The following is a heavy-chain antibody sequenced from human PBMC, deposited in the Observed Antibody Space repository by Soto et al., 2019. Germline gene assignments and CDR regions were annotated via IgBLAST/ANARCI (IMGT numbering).Heavy chain of an antibody. J-gene: IGHJ6*02. D-gene: IGHD2-15*01. CDR1: GFSLSTSGVG. CDR3: AHVLVVVANYGMDV. V-gene: IGHV2-5*02. CDR2: IYWDDDK. Sequence: QITLKESGPTLVKPTQPLTLTCTFSGFSLSTSGVGVGWIRQPPGKALEWIALIYWDDDKRYSPSLTSRLTITKDTTKNQVVLIMTNMDPVDTATYYCAHVLVVVANYGMDVWGQGTTVTVSS.